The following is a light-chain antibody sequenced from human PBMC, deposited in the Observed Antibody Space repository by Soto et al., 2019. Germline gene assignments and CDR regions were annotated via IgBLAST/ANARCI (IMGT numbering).Light chain of an antibody. J-gene: IGLJ2*01. CDR2: EVS. CDR3: NSYAGHTFVI. CDR1: NSDIGAYNY. V-gene: IGLV2-8*01. Sequence: QSVLTQPPSASGSPGQSVTISCTGTNSDIGAYNYVSWYQQSPGKAPKPLIYEVSKRPSGVPDRFSGSKSGNTASLTVSGLQAEDEADYYCNSYAGHTFVIFGGGTKLTVL.